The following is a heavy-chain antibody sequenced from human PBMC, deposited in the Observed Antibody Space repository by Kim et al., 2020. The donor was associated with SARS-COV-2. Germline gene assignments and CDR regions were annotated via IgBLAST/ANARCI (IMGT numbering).Heavy chain of an antibody. V-gene: IGHV3-23*01. J-gene: IGHJ4*01. CDR1: GFAFTSHT. Sequence: GGSLRLSCAASGFAFTSHTMHWVRQAPGKGLQWVSVISSSGYGCVTSYAAPVKGRFTISRDDSKNTLFLQMRSLRAEDTAVYYCAQFPSGRLAGPLAYF. CDR3: AQFPSGRLAGPLAYF. CDR2: ISSSGYGCVT. D-gene: IGHD3-3*02.